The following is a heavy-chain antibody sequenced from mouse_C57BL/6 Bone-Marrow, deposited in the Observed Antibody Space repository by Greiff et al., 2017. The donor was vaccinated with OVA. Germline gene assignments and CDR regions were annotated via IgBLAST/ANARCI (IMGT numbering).Heavy chain of an antibody. CDR1: GYTFTSYW. J-gene: IGHJ1*03. CDR2: IYPGSGST. CDR3: ARSDGYYVYWYFDV. Sequence: QVQLQQSGAELVKPGASVKMSCTASGYTFTSYWITWVKQRPGQGLEWIGDIYPGSGSTNYNEKFKSKATLTVDTSSSTAYMQLSSLTSEDSAVYYCARSDGYYVYWYFDVWGTGTTVTVSS. D-gene: IGHD2-3*01. V-gene: IGHV1-55*01.